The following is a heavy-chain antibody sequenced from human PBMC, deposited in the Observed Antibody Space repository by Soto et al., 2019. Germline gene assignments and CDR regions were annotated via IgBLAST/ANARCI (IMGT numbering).Heavy chain of an antibody. Sequence: PSETLSLTCTVSGGSISSGDYYWSWIRQPPGKGLEWIGYIYYSGSTYYNPSLKSRVTISVDTSKNQFSLKLSSVTAADTAVYYCARDVPPHYYDSSGNDAFDIWGQGTMVTVS. J-gene: IGHJ3*02. CDR1: GGSISSGDYY. V-gene: IGHV4-30-4*01. CDR2: IYYSGST. CDR3: ARDVPPHYYDSSGNDAFDI. D-gene: IGHD3-22*01.